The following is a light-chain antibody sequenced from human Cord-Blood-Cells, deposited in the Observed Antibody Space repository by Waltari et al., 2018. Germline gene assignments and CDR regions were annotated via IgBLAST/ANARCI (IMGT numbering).Light chain of an antibody. Sequence: QSALTQPASVSGSPGQSITISCTGTRTDVGGYNFSLWYQQHPGNAPKLMIYDVSNRPSGVSNRFSGSKSGNTASLTISGLQAEDEADYYCSSYTSSSTRVFGGGTKLTVL. CDR3: SSYTSSSTRV. CDR2: DVS. V-gene: IGLV2-14*03. CDR1: RTDVGGYNF. J-gene: IGLJ3*02.